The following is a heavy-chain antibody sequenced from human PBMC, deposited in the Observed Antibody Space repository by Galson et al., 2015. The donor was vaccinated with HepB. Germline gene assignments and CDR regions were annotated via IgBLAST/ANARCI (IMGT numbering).Heavy chain of an antibody. CDR2: IHSDGGYT. J-gene: IGHJ4*02. V-gene: IGHV3-74*01. D-gene: IGHD2-21*01. Sequence: SLRLSRAASGFTFSSYSMNWVRQVPGKGLVWVSRIHSDGGYTAYADSVKGRFTISKDNARDTFYLQMNILRAEDTAVYYCALWPCGGECYFDYWGLGALVTVSS. CDR1: GFTFSSYS. CDR3: ALWPCGGECYFDY.